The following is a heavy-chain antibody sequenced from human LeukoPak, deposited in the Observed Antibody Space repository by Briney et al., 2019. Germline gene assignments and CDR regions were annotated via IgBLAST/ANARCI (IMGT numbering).Heavy chain of an antibody. CDR2: ISSSGSTI. D-gene: IGHD3-16*01. CDR1: GFTFSSYE. V-gene: IGHV3-48*03. CDR3: ARAHRGTHFDY. J-gene: IGHJ4*02. Sequence: GGSLRLSCAASGFTFSSYEMNWVRQAPGKGLEWVSYISSSGSTIYYADSVKGRFTISRDNAKNSLYLQMNSLRAEDTAVYYCARAHRGTHFDYWGQGTLVTVSS.